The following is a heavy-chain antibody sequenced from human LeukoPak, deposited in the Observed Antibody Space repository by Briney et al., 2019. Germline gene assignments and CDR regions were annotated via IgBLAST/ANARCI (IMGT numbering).Heavy chain of an antibody. D-gene: IGHD4-17*01. V-gene: IGHV4-59*01. CDR2: IYYSGST. J-gene: IGHJ2*01. Sequence: SETLSLTCTVSGGSISSYYWSWIRQPPGKGLEWIGYIYYSGSTNYNPSLKSRVTISVDTSKNQFSLKLSSVTAADTAVYYCARASLYPDDYGINTWYFDLWGRGTLVTVSS. CDR3: ARASLYPDDYGINTWYFDL. CDR1: GGSISSYY.